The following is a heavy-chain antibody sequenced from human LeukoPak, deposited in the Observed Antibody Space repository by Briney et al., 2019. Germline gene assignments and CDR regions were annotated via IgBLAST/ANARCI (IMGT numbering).Heavy chain of an antibody. V-gene: IGHV4-34*01. CDR3: ARHYYYDSSGPDAFDI. J-gene: IGHJ3*02. CDR1: GGSFSGYY. CDR2: IYYSGST. D-gene: IGHD3-22*01. Sequence: PSETLSLTCAVYGGSFSGYYWSWIRQPPGKGLEWIGSIYYSGSTYYNPSLKSRVTISVDTSKNQFSLKLSSVTAADTAVYYCARHYYYDSSGPDAFDIWGQGTMVTVSS.